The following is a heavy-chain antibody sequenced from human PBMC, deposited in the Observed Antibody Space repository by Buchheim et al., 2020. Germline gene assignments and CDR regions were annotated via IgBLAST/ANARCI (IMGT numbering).Heavy chain of an antibody. CDR2: IYTSGST. Sequence: QVQLQESGPGLVKPSQTLSLTCTVSGGSISSGSYYWSWIRQPAGKGLEWIGRIYTSGSTNYNPSLKSRVTISVDTPKNQFSLKLSSVTAADTAVYYCARDSGAVGYSYGLFDYWGQGTL. CDR1: GGSISSGSYY. J-gene: IGHJ4*02. D-gene: IGHD5-18*01. CDR3: ARDSGAVGYSYGLFDY. V-gene: IGHV4-61*02.